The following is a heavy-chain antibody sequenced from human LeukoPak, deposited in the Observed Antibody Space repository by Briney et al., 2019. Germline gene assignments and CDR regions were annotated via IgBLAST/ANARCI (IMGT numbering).Heavy chain of an antibody. D-gene: IGHD5-18*01. CDR1: GGTFSSYA. CDR2: IIPIFGTA. Sequence: ASVKASCKASGGTFSSYAISWVRQAPGQGLEWMGGIIPIFGTANYAQKFQGRVTITADESTSTAYMELSSLRSEDTAVYYCARDGSWIQLHYWGQGTLVTVSS. CDR3: ARDGSWIQLHY. J-gene: IGHJ4*02. V-gene: IGHV1-69*13.